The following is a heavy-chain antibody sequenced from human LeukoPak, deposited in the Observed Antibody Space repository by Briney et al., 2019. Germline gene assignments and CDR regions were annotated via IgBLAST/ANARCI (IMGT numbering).Heavy chain of an antibody. Sequence: GGSLRPSRAASGFTFSSYAMSWVRQAPGKGLEWVSAISGSGGSTYYADSVKGRFTISRDNSKNTLYLQMNSLRAEDTAVYYCAKDLQEDLGWFDPWGQGTLVTVSS. J-gene: IGHJ5*02. CDR3: AKDLQEDLGWFDP. CDR2: ISGSGGST. D-gene: IGHD2-15*01. CDR1: GFTFSSYA. V-gene: IGHV3-23*01.